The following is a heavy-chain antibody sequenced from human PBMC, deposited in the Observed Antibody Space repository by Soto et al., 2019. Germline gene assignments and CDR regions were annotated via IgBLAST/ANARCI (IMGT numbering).Heavy chain of an antibody. CDR2: LYYSGST. CDR3: AREERKGIISWFDP. V-gene: IGHV4-59*01. D-gene: IGHD2-21*01. Sequence: SETLSLTCTVSGGSISSYYWSWIRQPPGKGLEWIGYLYYSGSTNYNPSLKSRVTISVDTSKNEFSLELSSVTAADTAVYFCAREERKGIISWFDPWGQGTPVTVSS. CDR1: GGSISSYY. J-gene: IGHJ5*02.